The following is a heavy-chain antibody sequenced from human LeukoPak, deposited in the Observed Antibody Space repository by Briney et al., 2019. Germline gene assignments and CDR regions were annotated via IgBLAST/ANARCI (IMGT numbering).Heavy chain of an antibody. CDR3: VSVRRGLVVQTAIHY. CDR2: IYPGDSDT. D-gene: IGHD2-2*01. CDR1: GYSFTSYW. V-gene: IGHV5-51*01. J-gene: IGHJ4*02. Sequence: GESLKISCKGSGYSFTSYWVGWVRQKPGKGLEWMGIIYPGDSDTRYSPSFQGQVTISADKSISTAYLQWSSLKASDTAMHYCVSVRRGLVVQTAIHYWGQGTLVTVSS.